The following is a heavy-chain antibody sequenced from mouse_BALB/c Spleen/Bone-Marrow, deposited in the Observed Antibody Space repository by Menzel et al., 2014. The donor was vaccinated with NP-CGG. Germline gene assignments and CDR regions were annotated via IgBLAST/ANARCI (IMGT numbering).Heavy chain of an antibody. CDR3: ARVYYGYDGTSSWFAY. CDR2: INPYNDGT. Sequence: VQLQQSGPELAKPGASVKMSCKASGYTFTNYVMHWVKQKPGQGLEWIGYINPYNDGTKYNEKFKGKATLTSDKSSSTAYMDLSSLTSEDSAVYYCARVYYGYDGTSSWFAYWGQRDSGHCLC. J-gene: IGHJ3*01. D-gene: IGHD2-2*01. V-gene: IGHV1-14*01. CDR1: GYTFTNYV.